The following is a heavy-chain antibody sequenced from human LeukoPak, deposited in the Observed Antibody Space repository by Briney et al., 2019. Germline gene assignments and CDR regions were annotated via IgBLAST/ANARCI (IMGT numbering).Heavy chain of an antibody. J-gene: IGHJ4*02. CDR2: INPNSGGT. CDR3: ARGGWYYYDSSGYFTGDLDY. V-gene: IGHV1-2*02. CDR1: GYTFTGYY. Sequence: ASVKVSCKASGYTFTGYYMHWVRQAPGQGLEWMGWINPNSGGTNYAQKFQGRVTMTRDTSISTAYMELSRLRSDDTAVYYCARGGWYYYDSSGYFTGDLDYWGQGTLVTVSS. D-gene: IGHD3-22*01.